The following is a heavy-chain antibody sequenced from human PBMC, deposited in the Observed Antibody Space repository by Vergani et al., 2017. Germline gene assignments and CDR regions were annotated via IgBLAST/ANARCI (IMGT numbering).Heavy chain of an antibody. Sequence: QVQLQQWGGGLLKPSETLSLTCVVNGGSFTSYHWTWIRQSPGEGLEWVGDIDHTGRPDYNPPLKSRLTMSVDKSRNQFSLTLNSVTATDTAIYFCARVNTETNGHLYYYYYMDVRGQGTAVTVS. J-gene: IGHJ6*03. D-gene: IGHD4-11*01. CDR2: IDHTGRP. V-gene: IGHV4-34*01. CDR1: GGSFTSYH. CDR3: ARVNTETNGHLYYYYYMDV.